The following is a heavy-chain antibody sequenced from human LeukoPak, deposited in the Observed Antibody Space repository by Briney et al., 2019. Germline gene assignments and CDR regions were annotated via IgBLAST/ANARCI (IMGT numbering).Heavy chain of an antibody. Sequence: PGGSLRLSCAASGFTFSSYEMNWVRQAPGKGLEWVSYISTTGSSIYYADSVKGRFTISRDNVKNLLYLQMNSLRAEDTAVYYCATPPTVTRNYWGQGTLVTVSS. CDR3: ATPPTVTRNY. J-gene: IGHJ4*02. V-gene: IGHV3-48*03. CDR2: ISTTGSSI. D-gene: IGHD4-17*01. CDR1: GFTFSSYE.